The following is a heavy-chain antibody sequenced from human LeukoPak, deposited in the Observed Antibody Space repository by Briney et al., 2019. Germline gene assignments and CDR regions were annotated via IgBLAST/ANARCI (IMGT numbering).Heavy chain of an antibody. J-gene: IGHJ4*02. V-gene: IGHV4-39*01. CDR3: ASGIAAAGPSYYFDY. CDR1: GGSISSSSYY. Sequence: PSETLSLTCTVSGGSISSSSYYWGWIRQPRGKGLEWIGSIYYSGSTYYNPSLKSRVTISVDTSKNQFSLKLSSVTAADTAVYYCASGIAAAGPSYYFDYWGQGTLVTVSS. CDR2: IYYSGST. D-gene: IGHD6-13*01.